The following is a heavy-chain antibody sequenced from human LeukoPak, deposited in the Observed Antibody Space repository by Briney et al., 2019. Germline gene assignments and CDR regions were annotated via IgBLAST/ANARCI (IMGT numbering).Heavy chain of an antibody. J-gene: IGHJ5*02. CDR3: ARGEPVRDDFWSGYYCWFDP. D-gene: IGHD3-3*01. CDR2: ISAYNGNT. Sequence: ASVKVSCKASGYTFTSYGISWVRQAPGQGLEWMGWISAYNGNTNYAQRLQGRVTMTTDTSTSTAYMELRSLRSDDTAVYYCARGEPVRDDFWSGYYCWFDPWGQGTLVTVSS. V-gene: IGHV1-18*01. CDR1: GYTFTSYG.